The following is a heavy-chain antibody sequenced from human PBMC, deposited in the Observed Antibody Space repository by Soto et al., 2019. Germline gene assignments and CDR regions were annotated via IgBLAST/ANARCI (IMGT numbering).Heavy chain of an antibody. Sequence: QVQLQQWGAGLLKPSETLSLTCAVYGGSFSGYYWSWIRQPPGKGLEWIGEINNRGSTNYNPSLRSRVTLAVYTSKNQCSLKLSSVTAADTDVYYGARARGRRWFDPWGQGTLVTVSS. V-gene: IGHV4-34*01. J-gene: IGHJ5*02. D-gene: IGHD3-10*01. CDR3: ARARGRRWFDP. CDR2: INNRGST. CDR1: GGSFSGYY.